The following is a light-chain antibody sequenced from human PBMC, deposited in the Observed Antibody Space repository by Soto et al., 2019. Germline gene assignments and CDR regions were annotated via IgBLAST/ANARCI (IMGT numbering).Light chain of an antibody. V-gene: IGLV1-40*01. J-gene: IGLJ2*01. CDR1: ISNIGAGYN. CDR3: QSYDSSASKV. CDR2: DNT. Sequence: QSVLTQPPSVSGAPGQRVTISCAGDISNIGAGYNVHWYQLLPGSAPKLLIFDNTNRPSGVPDRFSGSKSGTSASLAITGLQAEDEADYYCQSYDSSASKVFGGGTNVTVL.